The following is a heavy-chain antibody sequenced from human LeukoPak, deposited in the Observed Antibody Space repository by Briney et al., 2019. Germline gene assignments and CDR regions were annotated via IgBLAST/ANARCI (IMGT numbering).Heavy chain of an antibody. J-gene: IGHJ4*02. CDR2: IYSGGST. Sequence: GGSLRLSCAASGFTVSSNYMSWVRQAPGKGLEWVSLIYSGGSTYYADSVKGRFTISRGNSKNTLYLQMNSLRAEDTAVYYCARVAGTSTFDYWGQGTLVTVSS. CDR3: ARVAGTSTFDY. V-gene: IGHV3-53*01. D-gene: IGHD6-19*01. CDR1: GFTVSSNY.